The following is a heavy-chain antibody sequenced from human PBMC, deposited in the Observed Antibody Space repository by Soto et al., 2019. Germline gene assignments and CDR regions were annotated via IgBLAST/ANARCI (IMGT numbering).Heavy chain of an antibody. CDR3: ARVKGSSGWYVAFDI. V-gene: IGHV4-4*07. Sequence: QVQLQESGPGLVKPSETLSLTCTVSGGSISSYYWSWIRQPAGKGLEWIGRIYTSGSTNYNPSLKSRVTMSVDTSKNQFSLKLSSVTAADTAVYYCARVKGSSGWYVAFDIWGQETMVTVSS. CDR1: GGSISSYY. D-gene: IGHD6-19*01. CDR2: IYTSGST. J-gene: IGHJ3*02.